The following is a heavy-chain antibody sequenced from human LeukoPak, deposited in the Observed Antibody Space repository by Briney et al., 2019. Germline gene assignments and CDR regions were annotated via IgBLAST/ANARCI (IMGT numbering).Heavy chain of an antibody. CDR3: ARGLGYYDFWSGYYGVNDY. CDR1: GYTFTGYY. V-gene: IGHV1-2*02. J-gene: IGHJ4*02. D-gene: IGHD3-3*01. Sequence: GASVKVSCKASGYTFTGYYMHWVRQAPGQGLEWMGWINPNSGGTNYAQKFQGRVTMTRDTSISTAYMELSRLRSGDTAVYYCARGLGYYDFWSGYYGVNDYWGQGTLVTVSS. CDR2: INPNSGGT.